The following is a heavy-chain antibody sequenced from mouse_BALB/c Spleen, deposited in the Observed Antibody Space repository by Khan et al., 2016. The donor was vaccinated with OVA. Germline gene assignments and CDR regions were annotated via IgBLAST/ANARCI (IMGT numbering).Heavy chain of an antibody. CDR1: GYTFTSYT. V-gene: IGHV1-4*01. CDR3: VREGAYKRNDGWFAY. D-gene: IGHD1-3*01. J-gene: IGHJ3*01. CDR2: INPSNGYT. Sequence: VQLQQSGAELARPGASVKMSCKASGYTFTSYTIHWIKLRPGQGLEWIGYINPSNGYTNYNQKFKDKATLTADKSSTTAYMQLSSLTSDDSAVYNGVREGAYKRNDGWFAYGGQGTLVTVSA.